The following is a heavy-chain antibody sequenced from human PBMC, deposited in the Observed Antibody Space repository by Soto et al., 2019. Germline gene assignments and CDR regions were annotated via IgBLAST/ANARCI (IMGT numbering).Heavy chain of an antibody. CDR1: GVFISGSRYY. J-gene: IGHJ5*02. CDR2: MFDSGTYSSGTT. D-gene: IGHD2-21*02. Sequence: KPSETLSLTCTVSGVFISGSRYYWGWIRQTPGKGLQWIGIMFDSGTYSSGTTYYNPSLESRVTISADTSNNQLSLKVTSVTAADTAVYYCARWGGNFQQPMSGSWGQGTLVTVSS. V-gene: IGHV4-39*01. CDR3: ARWGGNFQQPMSGS.